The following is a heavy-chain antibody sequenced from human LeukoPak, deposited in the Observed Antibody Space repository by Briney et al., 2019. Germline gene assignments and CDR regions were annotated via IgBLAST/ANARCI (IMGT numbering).Heavy chain of an antibody. D-gene: IGHD2-2*02. Sequence: SETLSLTCTVSGGSISSYYWSWIRQPPGKGLEWIGYIYYSGSTNYNPSLKSRVTISVDTSKNQFSLKLSSVAAADTAVYYCARGRCSSTSCYRSTVKTYNWFDPWGQGTLVTVSS. CDR2: IYYSGST. J-gene: IGHJ5*02. CDR1: GGSISSYY. V-gene: IGHV4-59*12. CDR3: ARGRCSSTSCYRSTVKTYNWFDP.